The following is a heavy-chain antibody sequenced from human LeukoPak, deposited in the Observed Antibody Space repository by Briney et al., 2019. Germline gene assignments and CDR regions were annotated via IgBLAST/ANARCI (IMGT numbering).Heavy chain of an antibody. V-gene: IGHV3-33*03. CDR3: AKPSVSGNYPYYFDY. Sequence: PGGSLRLSCAASGFTLTNYGMHWVRQAPGKGLEWVAGIWYDGSKKYYADSVKGRFTISRDESKNMLYLQINSLRAEDTALYYCAKPSVSGNYPYYFDYWGQGTLVTVSS. CDR2: IWYDGSKK. D-gene: IGHD1-26*01. J-gene: IGHJ4*02. CDR1: GFTLTNYG.